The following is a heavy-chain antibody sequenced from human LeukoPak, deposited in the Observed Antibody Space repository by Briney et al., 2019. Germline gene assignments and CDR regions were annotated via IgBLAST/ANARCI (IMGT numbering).Heavy chain of an antibody. CDR3: ARGAESTYYYGSGSYLFDY. CDR1: GGSISSSSYY. J-gene: IGHJ4*02. V-gene: IGHV4-30-2*01. Sequence: SETLSLTCTVSGGSISSSSYYWGWIRQPPGKGLEWIGYIYHSGSTYYNPSLKSRVTISVDRSKNQFSLKLSSVTAADTAVYYCARGAESTYYYGSGSYLFDYWGQGTLVTVSS. D-gene: IGHD3-10*01. CDR2: IYHSGST.